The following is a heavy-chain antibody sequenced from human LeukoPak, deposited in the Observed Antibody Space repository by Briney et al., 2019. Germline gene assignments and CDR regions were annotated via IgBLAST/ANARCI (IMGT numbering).Heavy chain of an antibody. CDR2: INPNSGGT. J-gene: IGHJ3*02. V-gene: IGHV1-2*02. CDR1: GYTFTGYY. Sequence: ASVCLSRKASGYTFTGYYMHWVRQAPGQGLEWMGWINPNSGGTNYAQKFQGRVTMTRDTSISTAYMELSRLRSDDTAVYYCARDRTPWVVVVIDHAAFDIWGQWTLVTPSS. D-gene: IGHD3-22*01. CDR3: ARDRTPWVVVVIDHAAFDI.